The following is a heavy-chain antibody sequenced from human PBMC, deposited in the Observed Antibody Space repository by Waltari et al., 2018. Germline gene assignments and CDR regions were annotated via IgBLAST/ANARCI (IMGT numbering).Heavy chain of an antibody. Sequence: QVQLVKSGDEVQMPGASVKVSCKAPGYTFPTFVIRRVRQAPRQGLEWMGWINPYNGNTDYAQKCQDRVTMTTDTSTSTAYMDLRSLSSDDTAVYYCARGTTADGAPVPRYFNLWGRGTLVTVSS. V-gene: IGHV1-18*01. CDR1: GYTFPTFV. CDR2: INPYNGNT. CDR3: ARGTTADGAPVPRYFNL. J-gene: IGHJ2*01. D-gene: IGHD4-17*01.